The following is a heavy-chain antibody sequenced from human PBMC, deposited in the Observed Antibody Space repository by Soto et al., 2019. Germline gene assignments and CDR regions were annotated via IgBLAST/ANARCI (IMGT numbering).Heavy chain of an antibody. CDR1: GFTFSSYG. CDR2: ISYDGSNK. CDR3: AKPRLVPEIPDY. D-gene: IGHD3-9*01. V-gene: IGHV3-30*18. J-gene: IGHJ4*02. Sequence: PGGSLRLSCAASGFTFSSYGMHWVRQAPGKGLEWVAVISYDGSNKYYADSVKGRFTISRDNSKNTLYLQMNSLRAEDTAVYYCAKPRLVPEIPDYWGQGTLVTVSS.